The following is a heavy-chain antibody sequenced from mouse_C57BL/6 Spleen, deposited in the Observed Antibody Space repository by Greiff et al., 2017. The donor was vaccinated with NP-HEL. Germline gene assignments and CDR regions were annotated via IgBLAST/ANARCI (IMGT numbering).Heavy chain of an antibody. V-gene: IGHV14-2*01. J-gene: IGHJ3*01. CDR2: IDPEDGET. Sequence: VQLQQSGAELVKPGASVKLSCTASGFNIKDYYMHWVKQRTEQGLEWIGRIDPEDGETKYAPKFQGKGTITADKSSNKALLQLSSLTSEDTAVYCCARLEYDGAGFAYWGQGTLVTVSA. CDR1: GFNIKDYY. D-gene: IGHD2-14*01. CDR3: ARLEYDGAGFAY.